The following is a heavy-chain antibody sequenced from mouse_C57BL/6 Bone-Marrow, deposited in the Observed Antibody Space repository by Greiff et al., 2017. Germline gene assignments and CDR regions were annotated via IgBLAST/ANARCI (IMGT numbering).Heavy chain of an antibody. J-gene: IGHJ4*01. CDR3: ASALYYYYAMDY. D-gene: IGHD1-1*01. V-gene: IGHV5-6*01. CDR2: ISRGGSYT. Sequence: EVMLVESGGDLVKPGGSLTLSCAASGFTFSSYGMSWVRQTPDKRLEWVATISRGGSYTYYPASVQGRFTISRDTAKNTQYLQMSSLKSEDKAMYYCASALYYYYAMDYWGQGTSVTVSS. CDR1: GFTFSSYG.